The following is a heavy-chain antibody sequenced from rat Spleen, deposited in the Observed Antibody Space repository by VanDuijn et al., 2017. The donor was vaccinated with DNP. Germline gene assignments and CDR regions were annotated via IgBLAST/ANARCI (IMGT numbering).Heavy chain of an antibody. Sequence: EVQLQESGPGLVKPSQSLSLTCSVTGYSITSYHGWNWIRWFPGAKLEWMGYINSAGITNYKPSLKSRISITRDTSRNQFFLQLNSVTTEDTATYYCARGLNYGGYTYYFDYWGQGVMVTVSS. CDR2: INSAGIT. CDR1: GYSITSYHG. J-gene: IGHJ2*01. D-gene: IGHD1-11*01. V-gene: IGHV3-3*01. CDR3: ARGLNYGGYTYYFDY.